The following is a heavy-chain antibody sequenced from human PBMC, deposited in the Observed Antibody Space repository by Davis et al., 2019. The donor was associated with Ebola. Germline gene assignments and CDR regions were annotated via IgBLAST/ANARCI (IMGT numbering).Heavy chain of an antibody. CDR1: GFTFSSYA. V-gene: IGHV3-23*01. CDR2: IRGSGGST. Sequence: GESLKTPCAAPGFTFSSYAMSRVRQAPGKGPEWVSAIRGSGGSTYYADSVKGRFTISRDNSKNPLYLQMNSLRAEDTAVYYCAGSYSSSWYRIYYYYGMDVWGQGTTVTVSS. D-gene: IGHD6-13*01. J-gene: IGHJ6*02. CDR3: AGSYSSSWYRIYYYYGMDV.